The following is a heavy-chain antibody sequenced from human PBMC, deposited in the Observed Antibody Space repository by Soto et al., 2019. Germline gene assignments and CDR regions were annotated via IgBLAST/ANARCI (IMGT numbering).Heavy chain of an antibody. J-gene: IGHJ4*02. CDR1: GFTFTRYS. V-gene: IGHV3-21*06. CDR2: ISSTTNYI. CDR3: ARESEDLTSNFDY. Sequence: LRLSCAASGFTFTRYSMNWVRQAPGKGLEWVSSISSTTNYIYYGDSMKGRFTISRDNAKNSLYLEMNSLRAEDTAVYYCARESEDLTSNFDYWGQGTLVTVPQ.